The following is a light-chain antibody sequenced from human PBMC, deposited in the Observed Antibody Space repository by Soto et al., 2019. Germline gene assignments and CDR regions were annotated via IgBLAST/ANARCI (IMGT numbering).Light chain of an antibody. Sequence: DLQMTQSPSSLSASVGDRVTITCRASQSISSYLNWYQQKPGKAPKLLIYAASSLQSGVPSRFSGSGSGIDFTLTISSLQPEDFATYYCQQSYSTPLTSGGGTKVEIK. V-gene: IGKV1-39*01. CDR3: QQSYSTPLT. J-gene: IGKJ4*01. CDR1: QSISSY. CDR2: AAS.